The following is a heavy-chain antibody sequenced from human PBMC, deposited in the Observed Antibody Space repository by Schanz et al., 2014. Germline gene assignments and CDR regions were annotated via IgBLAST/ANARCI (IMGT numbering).Heavy chain of an antibody. D-gene: IGHD3-9*01. J-gene: IGHJ4*02. Sequence: QVQLVQSGGEVKKPGASVKVSCKASGYTFRHYGISWLRQAPGQGLEWMGYISGYNGNTNYAPKAQDRVTMTTDTSTSTAYMELRSLRSDDTAVYYCARGWGYDALTGYVFWGQGTLVTVSS. CDR3: ARGWGYDALTGYVF. CDR1: GYTFRHYG. V-gene: IGHV1-18*04. CDR2: ISGYNGNT.